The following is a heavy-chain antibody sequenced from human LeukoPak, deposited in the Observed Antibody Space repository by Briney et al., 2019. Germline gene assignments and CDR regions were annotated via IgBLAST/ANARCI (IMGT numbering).Heavy chain of an antibody. CDR2: ISYDGSNK. CDR1: GFTFSSYG. D-gene: IGHD6-19*01. CDR3: AKVSVAGPNPDY. V-gene: IGHV3-30*18. J-gene: IGHJ4*02. Sequence: GRSLRLSCAASGFTFSSYGMRWVRQAPGKGLEWVAVISYDGSNKYYADSVKGRFTISRDNSKNTLYLQMNSLRAEDTAVYYCAKVSVAGPNPDYWGQGTLVTVSS.